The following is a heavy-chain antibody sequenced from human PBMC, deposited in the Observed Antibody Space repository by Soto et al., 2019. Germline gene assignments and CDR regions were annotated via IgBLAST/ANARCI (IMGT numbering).Heavy chain of an antibody. Sequence: PSETLSLTCAVSGGSISSGGYSWSWIRQPPGKGLEWIGYIYHSGSTYYNPSLKSRVTISVDRSKNQFSLKLSSVTAADTAVYYCARGSTIFGVAHDGYYGMDVWGQGTTVTVSS. CDR3: ARGSTIFGVAHDGYYGMDV. J-gene: IGHJ6*02. CDR2: IYHSGST. V-gene: IGHV4-30-2*01. CDR1: GGSISSGGYS. D-gene: IGHD3-3*01.